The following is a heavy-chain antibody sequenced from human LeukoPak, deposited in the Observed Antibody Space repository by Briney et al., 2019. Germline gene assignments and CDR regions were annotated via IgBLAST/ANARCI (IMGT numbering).Heavy chain of an antibody. Sequence: SETLSLTCTVSGGSISSSSYYWGWIRQPPGKGLEWIGSIYYSGSTYYNPSLKSRVTISVDTSKNQFSLKLSSVTAADTAVYYCARVLGGEQLFDYWGQGTLVTVSS. CDR3: ARVLGGEQLFDY. CDR1: GGSISSSSYY. V-gene: IGHV4-39*01. D-gene: IGHD6-13*01. CDR2: IYYSGST. J-gene: IGHJ4*02.